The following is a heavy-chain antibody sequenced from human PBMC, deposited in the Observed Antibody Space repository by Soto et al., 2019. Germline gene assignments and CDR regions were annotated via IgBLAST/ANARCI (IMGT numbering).Heavy chain of an antibody. J-gene: IGHJ4*02. D-gene: IGHD2-2*01. CDR3: ARIYYCISTSCYYYFDY. V-gene: IGHV2-26*01. Sequence: QVTLKESGPVLVKPTETLTLTCTVSGFSLSNARMGVSWIRQPPGKALEWLAHIFSNDEISYSTSLKSRLTISKDTSKSQVVLTMTNMDPVDTATYYSARIYYCISTSCYYYFDYWGQGTLVTVSS. CDR1: GFSLSNARMG. CDR2: IFSNDEI.